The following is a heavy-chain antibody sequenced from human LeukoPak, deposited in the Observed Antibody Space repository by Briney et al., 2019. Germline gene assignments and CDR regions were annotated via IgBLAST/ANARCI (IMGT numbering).Heavy chain of an antibody. CDR1: GGSISSSSYY. CDR3: ARQGDGYNKAAFDI. CDR2: IYYSGRT. J-gene: IGHJ3*02. Sequence: PSETLSLTCTVSGGSISSSSYYWSWIRQPPGKGLEWIGYIYYSGRTNYNPSLKSRVTISLDTSKNQFSLKLSSVTAADTAVYYCARQGDGYNKAAFDIWGQGTMVTVSS. V-gene: IGHV4-61*05. D-gene: IGHD5-24*01.